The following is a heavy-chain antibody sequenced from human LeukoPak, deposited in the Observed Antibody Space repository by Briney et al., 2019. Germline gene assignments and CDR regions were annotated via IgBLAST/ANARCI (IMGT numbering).Heavy chain of an antibody. CDR3: ASRYQPLLSLNAFDI. CDR2: IIPIFGTA. J-gene: IGHJ3*02. Sequence: SVKVSCKASGGTFSSYAISWVRQAPGQGLEWMGGIIPIFGTANYVQKFQGRVTITADESTSTAYMELSSLRSEDTAVYYCASRYQPLLSLNAFDIWGQGTMVTVSS. CDR1: GGTFSSYA. D-gene: IGHD2-2*01. V-gene: IGHV1-69*13.